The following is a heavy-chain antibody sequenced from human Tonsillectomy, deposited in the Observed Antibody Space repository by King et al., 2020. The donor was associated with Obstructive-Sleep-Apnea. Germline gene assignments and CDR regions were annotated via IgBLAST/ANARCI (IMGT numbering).Heavy chain of an antibody. CDR1: GFTFDDYA. Sequence: VQLVESGGGLVQPGRSLRLSCAASGFTFDDYAMHWVRQAPGKGLEWVSGISWNSGNIGYADSVKGRFTISRDNAKNSLYLQMNSLRAEDTALYYCAKAGSWYRDAFDIWGQGTMATVSS. V-gene: IGHV3-9*01. CDR2: ISWNSGNI. CDR3: AKAGSWYRDAFDI. D-gene: IGHD6-13*01. J-gene: IGHJ3*02.